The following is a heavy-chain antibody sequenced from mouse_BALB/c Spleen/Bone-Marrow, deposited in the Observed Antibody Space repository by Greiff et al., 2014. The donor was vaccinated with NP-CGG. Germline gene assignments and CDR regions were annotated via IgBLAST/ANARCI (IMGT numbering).Heavy chain of an antibody. Sequence: QVQLQQSGAELVRPGASVKLSCKASGYTFTNYWINWVKQRPGQGLEWIGNIYPSDSYTNYNQKSKDKATLTVDKSSSTAYMQLSSPTSEDSAVYYCTRWLPYAMDYWGQGTSVTVSS. CDR2: IYPSDSYT. CDR3: TRWLPYAMDY. D-gene: IGHD2-2*01. J-gene: IGHJ4*01. CDR1: GYTFTNYW. V-gene: IGHV1-69*02.